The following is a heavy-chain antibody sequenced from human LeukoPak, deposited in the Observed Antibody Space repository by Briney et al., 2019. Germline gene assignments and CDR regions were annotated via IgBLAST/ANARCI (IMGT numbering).Heavy chain of an antibody. V-gene: IGHV1-18*01. D-gene: IGHD1-1*01. CDR1: GYTFTSYG. J-gene: IGHJ4*02. CDR3: ARIPGTTGLGYYFDY. Sequence: ASVKVSCKASGYTFTSYGISWVRQAPGQGLEWMGWISAYSGNTNYAQKLQGRVTMTTDTSTSTAYMELRSLRSDDTAVYYCARIPGTTGLGYYFDYWGQGTLVTVSS. CDR2: ISAYSGNT.